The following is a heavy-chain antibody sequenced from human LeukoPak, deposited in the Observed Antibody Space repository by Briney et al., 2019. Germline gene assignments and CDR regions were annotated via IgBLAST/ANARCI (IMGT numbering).Heavy chain of an antibody. Sequence: GGSLRLSCAASGFTFSSYSMNWVRQAPGKGLEWVSYISSSSSTIYYADSVKGRFTISRDNAKNSLYLQMNSLRAEDTAVYYCARDLGELMITFGGVIVNPPDYWGQGTLVTVSS. V-gene: IGHV3-48*01. CDR3: ARDLGELMITFGGVIVNPPDY. CDR1: GFTFSSYS. CDR2: ISSSSSTI. D-gene: IGHD3-16*02. J-gene: IGHJ4*02.